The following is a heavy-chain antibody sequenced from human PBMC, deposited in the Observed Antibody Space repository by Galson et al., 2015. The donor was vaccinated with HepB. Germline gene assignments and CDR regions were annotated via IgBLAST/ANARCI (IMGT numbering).Heavy chain of an antibody. V-gene: IGHV7-4-1*02. D-gene: IGHD2-15*01. CDR2: ININTEKS. CDR3: ARDTPVYCSGGNCYSVYAFDI. J-gene: IGHJ3*02. Sequence: SCKASGYTFTTYAMNWVRQAPGQGLGWMGWININTEKSTYAQGFTGRFVFSLDTSVSTAYLQINSLKAEDTAVYYCARDTPVYCSGGNCYSVYAFDIWGQGTMVTVSS. CDR1: GYTFTTYA.